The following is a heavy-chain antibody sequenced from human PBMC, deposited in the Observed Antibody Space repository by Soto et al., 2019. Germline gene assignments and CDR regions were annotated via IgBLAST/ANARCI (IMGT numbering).Heavy chain of an antibody. V-gene: IGHV4-59*01. CDR2: IYYSGST. CDR3: ARVRMNYYYYGMDV. D-gene: IGHD2-15*01. J-gene: IGHJ6*02. CDR1: GGSISSYY. Sequence: PSETLSLTCTVSGGSISSYYWSWIRQPPGKGLEYIGYIYYSGSTNYNPSLKSRVTISVDTSKNQFSLKLSSVTAADRAVYYCARVRMNYYYYGMDVWGQGTTVTVSS.